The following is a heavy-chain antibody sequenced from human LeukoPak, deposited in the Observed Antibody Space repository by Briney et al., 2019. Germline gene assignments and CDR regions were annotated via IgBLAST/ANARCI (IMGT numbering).Heavy chain of an antibody. CDR3: ARGPSRLAAAGGRFDY. CDR1: GGSISSYY. CDR2: INHSGST. V-gene: IGHV4-34*01. D-gene: IGHD6-13*01. Sequence: SETLSLTCTVSGGSISSYYWSWIRQPPGKGLEWIGVINHSGSTNYNLSLKSRVTISVDTSKNQFSLKLSSVTAADTAVYYCARGPSRLAAAGGRFDYWGQGTLVTVSS. J-gene: IGHJ4*02.